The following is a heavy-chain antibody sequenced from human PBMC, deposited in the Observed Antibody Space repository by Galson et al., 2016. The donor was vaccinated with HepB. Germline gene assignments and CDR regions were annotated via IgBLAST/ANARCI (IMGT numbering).Heavy chain of an antibody. Sequence: SLRLSCAASGFIFTDYAMSWVRQAPGKGPEWVSAISTGGGGTYYADSVEGRFTISRDNSKNTLYLQMKSLRAEDTAVYYCARRYGDYSYGWGQGTLVTVSS. D-gene: IGHD4-17*01. CDR3: ARRYGDYSYG. CDR1: GFIFTDYA. V-gene: IGHV3-23*01. J-gene: IGHJ1*01. CDR2: ISTGGGGT.